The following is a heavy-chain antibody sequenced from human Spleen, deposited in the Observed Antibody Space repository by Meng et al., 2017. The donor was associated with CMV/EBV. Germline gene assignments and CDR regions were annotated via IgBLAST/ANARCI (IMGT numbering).Heavy chain of an antibody. J-gene: IGHJ5*02. CDR2: INHSGST. CDR1: GGSFSGYY. Sequence: QGQLQRWGAGLLKPSETLSLTCAVYGGSFSGYYWSWIRQPPGKGLEWIGEINHSGSTNYNPSLKSRVTISVDTSKNQFSLKLSSVTAADTAVYYCARRYGASAYNWFDPWGQGTLVTVSS. CDR3: ARRYGASAYNWFDP. D-gene: IGHD4-17*01. V-gene: IGHV4-34*01.